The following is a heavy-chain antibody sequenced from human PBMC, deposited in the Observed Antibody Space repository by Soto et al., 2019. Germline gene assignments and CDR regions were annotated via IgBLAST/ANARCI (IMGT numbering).Heavy chain of an antibody. CDR2: IYHSGST. J-gene: IGHJ4*02. CDR1: GGSISSGGYS. Sequence: QLQLQESGSGLVKPSQTLSLTCAVSGGSISSGGYSWSWIRQPPGKGLEWIGYIYHSGSTYYNPSRKSRVTIXXDXSXTQFSLKLSSVTAADTAVYYCARVIARMAKILYFDYWGQGTLVTVSS. CDR3: ARVIARMAKILYFDY. V-gene: IGHV4-30-2*01. D-gene: IGHD3-16*02.